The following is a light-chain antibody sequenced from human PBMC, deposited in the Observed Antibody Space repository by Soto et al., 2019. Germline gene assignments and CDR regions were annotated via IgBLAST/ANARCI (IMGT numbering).Light chain of an antibody. CDR3: QQYNSYLLT. J-gene: IGKJ4*01. CDR1: QSISSW. CDR2: DAS. Sequence: DIQMTQSPSTLSASVVDRVTITCLASQSISSWLAWYQQKPGKAPKLLIYDASSLESGVPSRFSGSGSGTEFTLTISSLQPDDFATYYCQQYNSYLLTCGGGTKVDIK. V-gene: IGKV1-5*01.